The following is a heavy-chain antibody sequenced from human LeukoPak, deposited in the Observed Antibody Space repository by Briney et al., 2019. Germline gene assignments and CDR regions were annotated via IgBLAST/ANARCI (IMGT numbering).Heavy chain of an antibody. CDR1: GGSISSSLYY. D-gene: IGHD3-3*01. J-gene: IGHJ6*03. V-gene: IGHV4-39*01. Sequence: PSETLSLTCTVSGGSISSSLYYWGWIRQPPGKGLEWIGSIYYSGSTYYNPPLKSRVTVSVDTSKNQFSLKLSSVTAADTAVYYCARHRTIFGVVNSWSDYYMDVWGKGTTVTVSS. CDR3: ARHRTIFGVVNSWSDYYMDV. CDR2: IYYSGST.